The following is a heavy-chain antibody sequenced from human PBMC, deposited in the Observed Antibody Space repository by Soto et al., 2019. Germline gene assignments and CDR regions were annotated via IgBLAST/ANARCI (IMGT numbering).Heavy chain of an antibody. V-gene: IGHV4-30-4*01. CDR1: GGSINSADYY. J-gene: IGHJ6*02. CDR2: IYYSGST. D-gene: IGHD5-12*01. Sequence: SETLSLTCTVSGGSINSADYYWSWVRQPPGKGREWIGYIYYSGSTYFNPSLKSRVTISKDTSRNQFSLRLSSVTAADTAVYYCARAIVVTIGGLDVWGQGTTVPVSS. CDR3: ARAIVVTIGGLDV.